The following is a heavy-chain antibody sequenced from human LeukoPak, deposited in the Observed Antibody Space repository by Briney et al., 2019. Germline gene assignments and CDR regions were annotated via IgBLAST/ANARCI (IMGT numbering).Heavy chain of an antibody. CDR3: AREYSSSWFDS. CDR1: GYTFTGHY. J-gene: IGHJ5*01. V-gene: IGHV1-2*04. D-gene: IGHD2-15*01. Sequence: ASVKVSSKASGYTFTGHYMHWVRQAPGQGLEWMGWINPNSGGTNCAQKFQGWVTMTRDTSISTTYLGLSRLRYDDTAVYYCAREYSSSWFDSWGQGTLVTVSS. CDR2: INPNSGGT.